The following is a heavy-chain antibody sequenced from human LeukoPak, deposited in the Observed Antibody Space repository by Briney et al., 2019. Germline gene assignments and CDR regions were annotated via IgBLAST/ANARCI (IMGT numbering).Heavy chain of an antibody. Sequence: GGSLRLSCAASGFTFSGYAMSWVRQAPGKGLDWVSAISGSGGSTYYADSVKGRFTISRDNSKNTLYLQMNSLRAEDTAVYYCATSYTMIVVPSAFDIWGQGIMVTVSS. CDR3: ATSYTMIVVPSAFDI. D-gene: IGHD3-22*01. J-gene: IGHJ3*02. CDR1: GFTFSGYA. V-gene: IGHV3-23*01. CDR2: ISGSGGST.